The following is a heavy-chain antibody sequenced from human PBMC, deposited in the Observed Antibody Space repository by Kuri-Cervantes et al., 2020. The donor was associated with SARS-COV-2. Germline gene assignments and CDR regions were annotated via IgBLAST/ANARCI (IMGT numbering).Heavy chain of an antibody. Sequence: GGSLRLSCAASGFTFSSYDMHWVRQAPGKGLVWVSRINPDGSYTNNADSVKGRFTLSRDNAKNMLFLQMNSLRAEDTAVYYCAKDRLSSWYHQYGMDVWGQGTTVTVSS. D-gene: IGHD6-13*01. V-gene: IGHV3-74*01. CDR2: INPDGSYT. CDR1: GFTFSSYD. CDR3: AKDRLSSWYHQYGMDV. J-gene: IGHJ6*02.